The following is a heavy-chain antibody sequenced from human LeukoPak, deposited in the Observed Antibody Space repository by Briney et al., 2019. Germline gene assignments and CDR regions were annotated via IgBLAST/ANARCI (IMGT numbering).Heavy chain of an antibody. D-gene: IGHD3-22*01. CDR2: ISSSSYI. Sequence: GGSLRLSCAASGFTFSSYSMNWVRQAPGKGLEWVSSISSSSYIYYADSVKGRFTISRDNAKNSLYLQMNSLRAEDTAVYYCARGGYYDSSEDAFDIWGQGTMVTVSS. V-gene: IGHV3-21*01. J-gene: IGHJ3*02. CDR3: ARGGYYDSSEDAFDI. CDR1: GFTFSSYS.